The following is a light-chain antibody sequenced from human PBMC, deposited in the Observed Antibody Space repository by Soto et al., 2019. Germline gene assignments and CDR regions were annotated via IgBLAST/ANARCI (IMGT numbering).Light chain of an antibody. CDR1: QSVSIY. V-gene: IGKV3-11*01. CDR3: QQRISWPPT. CDR2: DAS. Sequence: EIVLTQSPATLSLSPGERATVSCRASQSVSIYLAWYQQEPGQAPRLLIYDASNRATGIPARFSGSGSGADFTLTISSLEPEDFAVYYCQQRISWPPTFGQGTRLEIK. J-gene: IGKJ5*01.